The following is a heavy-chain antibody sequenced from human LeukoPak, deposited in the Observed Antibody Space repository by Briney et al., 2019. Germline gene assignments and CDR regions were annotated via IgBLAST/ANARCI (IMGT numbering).Heavy chain of an antibody. CDR3: ARHGSRWRGGLVGAFDY. CDR1: GVSISSNLW. D-gene: IGHD1-26*01. CDR2: IHHSGSI. J-gene: IGHJ4*02. V-gene: IGHV4-4*02. Sequence: SETLSLTCAVSGVSISSNLWWTWVRQPPGKGLEWIAEIHHSGSINYNPSLKSRVTISVDKSKNQFSLKLSCVTAADTAVYYCARHGSRWRGGLVGAFDYWGQGTLVTVSS.